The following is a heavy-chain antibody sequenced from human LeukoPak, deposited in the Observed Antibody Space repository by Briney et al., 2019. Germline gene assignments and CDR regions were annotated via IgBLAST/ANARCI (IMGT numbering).Heavy chain of an antibody. CDR3: ARGGGRSWFDS. CDR1: GYTFTAYN. J-gene: IGHJ5*01. CDR2: INPNSGVT. Sequence: GASVKVSCKTSGYTFTAYNMHCVRQAPGQGLEWMGWINPNSGVTKYAQQFQGRVTMTRDTSISTTYMDLSSLRFDDTAMYYCARGGGRSWFDSWGQGTLVTVSS. D-gene: IGHD4-23*01. V-gene: IGHV1-2*02.